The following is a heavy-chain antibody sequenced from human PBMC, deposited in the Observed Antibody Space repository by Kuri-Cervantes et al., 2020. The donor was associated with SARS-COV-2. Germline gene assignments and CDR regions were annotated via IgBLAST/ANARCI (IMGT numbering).Heavy chain of an antibody. D-gene: IGHD2-15*01. Sequence: GGSLRLSCAASGFTFSSYAMHWVRQAPGKGLEWVSSISGSSTIDYADSVKGRFTISRDNAKNSLYLQMNSLRDEDTAVYYCAREVGGIKAYYFDYWGQGSWSPSPQ. CDR2: ISGSSTI. CDR1: GFTFSSYA. V-gene: IGHV3-69-1*01. CDR3: AREVGGIKAYYFDY. J-gene: IGHJ4*02.